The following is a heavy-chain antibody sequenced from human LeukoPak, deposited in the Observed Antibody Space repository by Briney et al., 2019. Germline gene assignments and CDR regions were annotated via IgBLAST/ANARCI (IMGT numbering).Heavy chain of an antibody. D-gene: IGHD3-22*01. Sequence: SETLSLTCTVSGGSISSSSYYWGWIRQPPGKGLEWIGSIYYSGSTYYNPSLKSRVTISVDTSKNQFSLKLSSVTAADTAVYYCARYYDSSGYYYYHGMDVWGQGTTVTVSS. CDR1: GGSISSSSYY. V-gene: IGHV4-39*01. CDR2: IYYSGST. CDR3: ARYYDSSGYYYYHGMDV. J-gene: IGHJ6*02.